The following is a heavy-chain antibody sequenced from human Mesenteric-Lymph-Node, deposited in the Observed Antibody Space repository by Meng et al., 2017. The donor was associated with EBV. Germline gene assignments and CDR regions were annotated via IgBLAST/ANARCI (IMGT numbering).Heavy chain of an antibody. D-gene: IGHD3-16*02. J-gene: IGHJ4*02. V-gene: IGHV4-39*01. CDR2: IYSGGRT. Sequence: LQDWGPGLVRPSGPLSLPCTVSGRSISRSSHYWAWTRQPPGKGLEWIGSIYSGGRTYSSPSLESRVTISVDTSKNQFSLKLNSVTAADTSVYFCASLLIVFGGVIVDYWGQGALVTVSS. CDR3: ASLLIVFGGVIVDY. CDR1: GRSISRSSHY.